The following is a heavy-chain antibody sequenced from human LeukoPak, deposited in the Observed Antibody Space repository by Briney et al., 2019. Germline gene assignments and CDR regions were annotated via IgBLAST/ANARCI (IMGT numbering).Heavy chain of an antibody. Sequence: GGSLRLSWADSGFSFSSYAMSWVRQAPGKGLEWVSAISGSDGSTYYADSVKGRFTISRDNSKNTLYLQMDSLRAEDTAVYYCAQYPPGRYWGQGTLVTVSS. V-gene: IGHV3-23*01. J-gene: IGHJ4*02. CDR2: ISGSDGST. D-gene: IGHD2-2*01. CDR1: GFSFSSYA. CDR3: AQYPPGRY.